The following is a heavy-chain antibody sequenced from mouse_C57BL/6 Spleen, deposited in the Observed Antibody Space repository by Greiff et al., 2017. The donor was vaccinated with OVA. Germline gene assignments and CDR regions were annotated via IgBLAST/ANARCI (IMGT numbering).Heavy chain of an antibody. Sequence: QVQLKESGAELVRPGASVTLSCKASGYTFTDYEMHWVKQTPVHGLEWIGAIDPETGGTAYNQKFKGKAILTADKSSSTAYMELRSLTSEDSAVYYCTRRGSSGYIFFAYWGQGTLVTVSA. CDR1: GYTFTDYE. J-gene: IGHJ3*01. V-gene: IGHV1-15*01. CDR2: IDPETGGT. CDR3: TRRGSSGYIFFAY. D-gene: IGHD3-2*02.